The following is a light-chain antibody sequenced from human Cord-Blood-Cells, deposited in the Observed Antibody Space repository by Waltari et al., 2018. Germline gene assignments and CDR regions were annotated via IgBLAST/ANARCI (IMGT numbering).Light chain of an antibody. Sequence: QSALTQPRSVSGPPGQSVTISCTGTSSDVGGYNSVSWYQQHPGKAPKLMIYDVSKRPSGVPDRFSGSKSGNTASLTISGLQAEDEADYYCCSYAGSYTYVFGTGTKVTVL. V-gene: IGLV2-11*01. J-gene: IGLJ1*01. CDR1: SSDVGGYNS. CDR3: CSYAGSYTYV. CDR2: DVS.